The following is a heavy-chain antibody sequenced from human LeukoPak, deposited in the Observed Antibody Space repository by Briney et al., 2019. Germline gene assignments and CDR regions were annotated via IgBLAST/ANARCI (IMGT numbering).Heavy chain of an antibody. CDR2: ISGGSGST. CDR1: GFTFSSYA. J-gene: IGHJ6*02. Sequence: GGSLRLSCAASGFTFSSYAMSWVSQAPGKGLAWVSTISGGSGSTYCADSVKGRFTISRDNSKNTLYLQMNSLRAEDTAVYYCAKDVGPVYYYDSSVNYYYYYGMDVWGQGTTVTVSS. CDR3: AKDVGPVYYYDSSVNYYYYYGMDV. V-gene: IGHV3-23*01. D-gene: IGHD3-22*01.